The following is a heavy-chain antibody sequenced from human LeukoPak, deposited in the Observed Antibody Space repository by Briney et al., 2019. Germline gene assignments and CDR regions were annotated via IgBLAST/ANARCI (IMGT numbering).Heavy chain of an antibody. CDR3: ARIHSAYANS. Sequence: SETLSLTCSVSGASMSSSSYYWGWIRQAPGKGLEWIGSLYYNGTPYYNPSLKSRVTMSLDTSKNQFSLRLSSVTAADTAVYYCARIHSAYANSWGQGTLVSVSS. J-gene: IGHJ4*02. D-gene: IGHD3-22*01. CDR1: GASMSSSSYY. CDR2: LYYNGTP. V-gene: IGHV4-39*07.